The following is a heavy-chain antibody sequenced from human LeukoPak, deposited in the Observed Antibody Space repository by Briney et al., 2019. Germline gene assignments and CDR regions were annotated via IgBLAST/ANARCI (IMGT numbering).Heavy chain of an antibody. Sequence: GGSLRLSCAASGFTFSSYSMNWVRQAPGKGLEWVSSISSSSSYIYYADSVKGRFTISRDNAKNSLYPQMNSLRPEDTALYYCTKEKEAVAGFDYWGQGTLVTVSS. CDR2: ISSSSSYI. J-gene: IGHJ4*02. V-gene: IGHV3-21*04. D-gene: IGHD6-19*01. CDR1: GFTFSSYS. CDR3: TKEKEAVAGFDY.